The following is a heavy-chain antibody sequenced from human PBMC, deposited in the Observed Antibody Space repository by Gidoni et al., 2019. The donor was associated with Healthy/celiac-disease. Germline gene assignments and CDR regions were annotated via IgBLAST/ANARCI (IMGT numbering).Heavy chain of an antibody. D-gene: IGHD3-16*01. Sequence: QVQLVESGGGVVQPGRSLRLSCAASGFTFSSYAMHWVRQAPGKGLEWVAVISYDGSNKYYADSVKGRFTISRDNSKNKLYLQMNSLRAEDTAVYYCAREGEIMITFEAASFDYWGQGTLVTVSS. CDR2: ISYDGSNK. V-gene: IGHV3-30-3*01. J-gene: IGHJ4*02. CDR1: GFTFSSYA. CDR3: AREGEIMITFEAASFDY.